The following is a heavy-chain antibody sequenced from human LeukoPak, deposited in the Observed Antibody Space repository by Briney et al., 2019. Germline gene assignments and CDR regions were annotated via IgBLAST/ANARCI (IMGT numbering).Heavy chain of an antibody. Sequence: GASVKVSCKASVYSFTSYGITWVRQAPGQGLEWMGWINAYNGDTSYPQKLQGRVTVTTDTSPSTAYMELRSLRSDDTAVYYCARGDLSGEGLHYWGQGTLVTVSS. D-gene: IGHD1-26*01. V-gene: IGHV1-18*01. CDR1: VYSFTSYG. CDR3: ARGDLSGEGLHY. J-gene: IGHJ4*02. CDR2: INAYNGDT.